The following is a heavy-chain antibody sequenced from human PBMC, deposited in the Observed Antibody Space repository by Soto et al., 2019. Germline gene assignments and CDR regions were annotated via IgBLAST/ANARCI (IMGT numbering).Heavy chain of an antibody. J-gene: IGHJ3*02. V-gene: IGHV3-48*02. Sequence: EVQLVESGGGLVQPGGSLRLSCAASGFTFSSYSMNWVRQAPGKGLEWGSYISSSSSTIYYADSVKGRFTISRDNAKNSLYLQMNSLRDEDTAVYYCARADGVVVVAATDDAFDIWGQGTMVTVSS. CDR3: ARADGVVVVAATDDAFDI. CDR2: ISSSSSTI. CDR1: GFTFSSYS. D-gene: IGHD2-15*01.